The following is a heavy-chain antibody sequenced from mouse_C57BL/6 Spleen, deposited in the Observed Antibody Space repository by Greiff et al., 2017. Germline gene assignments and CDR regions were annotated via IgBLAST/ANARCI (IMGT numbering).Heavy chain of an antibody. Sequence: VQLQQSGPGLVQPSQSLSITCTVSGFSLTSYGVHWVRQSPGQGLEWLGVIWRGGSTDYNAAFISRLSISKDNSKSQVFFKMNSLQADDTAIYCGASPVITTVVATDGDFDVWGTGTTVTVSS. V-gene: IGHV2-2*01. D-gene: IGHD1-1*01. CDR3: ASPVITTVVATDGDFDV. CDR2: IWRGGST. CDR1: GFSLTSYG. J-gene: IGHJ1*03.